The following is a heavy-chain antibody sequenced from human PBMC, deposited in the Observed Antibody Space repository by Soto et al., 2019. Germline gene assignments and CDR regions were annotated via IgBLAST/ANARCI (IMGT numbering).Heavy chain of an antibody. J-gene: IGHJ3*02. Sequence: QVQLQQWGAGLLKPSETLSLICAVYGGSFSGYYWSWIRQPPGKGLEWIGEINHSGSTNYNPSLKSRVTISVDTSKNQFSLKLSSVTAADTAVYYCARDENDAFDIWGQGTMVTVSS. CDR1: GGSFSGYY. V-gene: IGHV4-34*01. CDR2: INHSGST. CDR3: ARDENDAFDI.